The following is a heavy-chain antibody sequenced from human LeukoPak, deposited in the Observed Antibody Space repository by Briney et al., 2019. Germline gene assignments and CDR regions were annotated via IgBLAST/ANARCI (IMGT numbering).Heavy chain of an antibody. CDR3: VKDMSIFGVNSDVGGMDV. Sequence: GGSLRLSCAASGFTFSDYAMQWVRQTPGKGLEWVAGISWNSGSVGYADSVKGRFTISRDNTKKSLYLQMNSLRAEDPALYYCVKDMSIFGVNSDVGGMDVWGQGTTVTVSS. CDR2: ISWNSGSV. V-gene: IGHV3-9*01. CDR1: GFTFSDYA. J-gene: IGHJ6*02. D-gene: IGHD3-3*01.